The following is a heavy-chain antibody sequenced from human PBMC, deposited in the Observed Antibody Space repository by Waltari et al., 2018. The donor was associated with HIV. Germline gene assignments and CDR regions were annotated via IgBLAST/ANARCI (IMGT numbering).Heavy chain of an antibody. Sequence: EVQLVESGGGLVQPGGSLSLSCAASEFTFNTYWMTWVRQAPGKGLEWVANIKQDESEKYYVDSVKGRFTISRDNAKNSLFLQMNSLRAEDTAVYYCAREALYDSSGYYFDYWGQGTLVTVSS. J-gene: IGHJ4*02. CDR1: EFTFNTYW. CDR2: IKQDESEK. CDR3: AREALYDSSGYYFDY. V-gene: IGHV3-7*01. D-gene: IGHD3-22*01.